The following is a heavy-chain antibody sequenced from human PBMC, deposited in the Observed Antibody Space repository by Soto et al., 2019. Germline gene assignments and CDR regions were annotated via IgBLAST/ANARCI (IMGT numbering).Heavy chain of an antibody. CDR2: IYYSGST. J-gene: IGHJ4*02. CDR1: GGSISSGDYY. Sequence: PSETLSLTCTVSGGSISSGDYYWSWIRQPPGKGLEWIGYIYYSGSTYYNPSLKSRVTISVDTSKNQFSLKLSSVTAADTAVYYCARVCSSTSCYACFDYWGQGTLVTVSS. CDR3: ARVCSSTSCYACFDY. D-gene: IGHD2-2*01. V-gene: IGHV4-30-4*01.